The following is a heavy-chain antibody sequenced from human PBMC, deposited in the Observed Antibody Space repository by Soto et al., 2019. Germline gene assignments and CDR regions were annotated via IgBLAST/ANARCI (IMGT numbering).Heavy chain of an antibody. D-gene: IGHD5-12*01. CDR2: ISGSGGST. CDR1: GFTFSSYA. V-gene: IGHV3-23*01. Sequence: GGSLRLSCAASGFTFSSYAMSWVRQAPGKGLEWVSAISGSGGSTYYADSVKGRFTISRDNSKNTLYLQMNSLRAEDTAVYYCAKDLIPLVLVATMGGFDYWGQGTLVTVSS. J-gene: IGHJ4*02. CDR3: AKDLIPLVLVATMGGFDY.